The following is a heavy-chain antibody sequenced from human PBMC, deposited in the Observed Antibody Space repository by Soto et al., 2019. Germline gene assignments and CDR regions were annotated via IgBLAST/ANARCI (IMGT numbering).Heavy chain of an antibody. CDR3: ARTGLLGVAPLAYFDY. CDR2: IYYSGST. J-gene: IGHJ4*02. Sequence: SETLSLTCTVSGVSISSGGYYLSWIRQHPGKGLEWIGYIYYSGSTYYNPSLKSRVTISVDTSKNQSSLKLSSVTAADTAVYYCARTGLLGVAPLAYFDYWGQGTLVTVSS. V-gene: IGHV4-31*03. CDR1: GVSISSGGYY. D-gene: IGHD3-3*01.